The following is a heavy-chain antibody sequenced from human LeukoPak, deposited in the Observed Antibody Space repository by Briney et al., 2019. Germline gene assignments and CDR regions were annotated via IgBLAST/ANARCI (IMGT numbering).Heavy chain of an antibody. CDR1: GFSFDDYA. J-gene: IGHJ6*02. CDR2: ICWDSGSI. CDR3: AKGGYSSSWYSARGYYYCMDV. V-gene: IGHV3-9*01. D-gene: IGHD6-13*01. Sequence: GGSLILSSAAAGFSFDDYAMHWVGHAPGQGLEWVSGICWDSGSIGYADSVRGRFNNSRDNAKNSLYLKMNSLRAEDTALYYCAKGGYSSSWYSARGYYYCMDVWGQGTTVTVSS.